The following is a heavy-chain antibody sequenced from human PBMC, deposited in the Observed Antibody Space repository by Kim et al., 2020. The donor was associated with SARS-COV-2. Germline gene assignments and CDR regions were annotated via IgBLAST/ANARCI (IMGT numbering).Heavy chain of an antibody. J-gene: IGHJ5*02. V-gene: IGHV6-1*01. CDR2: TYYRSKWYN. D-gene: IGHD6-13*01. Sequence: SQTLSLTCAISGDSVSSNSAAWHWLRQSPSRGLEWLGRTYYRSKWYNDYAVSVKSRITINPDTSKNQFSLQLNSVTPEDTAVYYCARSRIAAAGISPRDNWFDPWGQGTLVTVSS. CDR3: ARSRIAAAGISPRDNWFDP. CDR1: GDSVSSNSAA.